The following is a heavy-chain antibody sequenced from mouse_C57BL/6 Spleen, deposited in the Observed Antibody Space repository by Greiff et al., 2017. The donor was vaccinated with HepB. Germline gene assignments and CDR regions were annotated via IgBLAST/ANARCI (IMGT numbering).Heavy chain of an antibody. CDR2: ISDGGSYT. V-gene: IGHV5-4*01. CDR1: GFTFSSYA. Sequence: EVQRVESGGGLVKPGGSLKLSCAASGFTFSSYAMSWVRQTPEKRLEWVATISDGGSYTYYPDNVKGRFTISRDNAKNNLYLQMSHLKSEDTAMYYCARDPLGSSYFDVWGTGTTVTVSS. D-gene: IGHD1-1*01. J-gene: IGHJ1*03. CDR3: ARDPLGSSYFDV.